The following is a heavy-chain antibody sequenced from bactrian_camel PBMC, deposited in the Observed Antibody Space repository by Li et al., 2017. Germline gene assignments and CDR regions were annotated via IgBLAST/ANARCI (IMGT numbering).Heavy chain of an antibody. CDR2: TISSDGRT. CDR3: AASPRTTLSGPQCYTLPIGSYNR. CDR1: AFTFHDSV. J-gene: IGHJ4*01. V-gene: IGHV3S63*01. Sequence: HVQLVESGGGSVQAGGSLRLSCTASAFTFHDSVMGWYRQAPGNECELVSTISSDGRTYYADSVKGRFTISRDNAKNTVYLQMVDLEPEDTGIYYCAASPRTTLSGPQCYTLPIGSYNRWGRGTQVTVS. D-gene: IGHD5*01.